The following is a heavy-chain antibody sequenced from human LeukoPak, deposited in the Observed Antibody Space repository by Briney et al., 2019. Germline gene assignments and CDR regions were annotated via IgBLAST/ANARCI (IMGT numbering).Heavy chain of an antibody. V-gene: IGHV3-30*02. CDR1: GFTFSSYG. CDR2: IRYDGSNK. D-gene: IGHD3-22*01. J-gene: IGHJ4*02. CDR3: AKDGDYYDSSGYPGGDY. Sequence: PGGSLRLSCAASGFTFSSYGMHWVRQAPGKWLEWVAFIRYDGSNKYYADSVKGRFTISRDNSKNTLYLQMNGMRAEDTAVYYCAKDGDYYDSSGYPGGDYWGQGTLVTVSS.